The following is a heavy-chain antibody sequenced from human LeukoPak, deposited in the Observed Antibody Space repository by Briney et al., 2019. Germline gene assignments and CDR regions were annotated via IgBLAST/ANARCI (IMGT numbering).Heavy chain of an antibody. CDR1: GFTFSSHE. Sequence: PGGSLRLSCAASGFTFSSHEMDWVPQAPGKGLELVSYIGSSGDTIYYSDSVKGRFTISRDNAKNSLYLQMNSLRAEDTAVYYCASLEGTTPYWGQGTLVTVSS. D-gene: IGHD1-7*01. V-gene: IGHV3-48*03. CDR2: IGSSGDTI. CDR3: ASLEGTTPY. J-gene: IGHJ4*02.